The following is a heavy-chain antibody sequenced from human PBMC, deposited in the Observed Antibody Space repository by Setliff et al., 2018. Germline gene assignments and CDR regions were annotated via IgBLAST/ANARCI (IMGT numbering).Heavy chain of an antibody. Sequence: SGPTLVNPTQTLTLTCSFSGFSLRSSGMVVGWIRQPPGKALEWLALIYWDDVKRYSPFLKNRLTITQDTSKNQVVLTLTNMDPVDTATYYCAHRGGYGADSLYYFDVWGQGTLVTVSS. J-gene: IGHJ4*02. CDR1: GFSLRSSGMV. CDR3: AHRGGYGADSLYYFDV. CDR2: IYWDDVK. D-gene: IGHD3-10*01. V-gene: IGHV2-5*02.